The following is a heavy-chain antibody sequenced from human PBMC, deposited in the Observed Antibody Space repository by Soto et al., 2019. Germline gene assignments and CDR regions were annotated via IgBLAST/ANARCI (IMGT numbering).Heavy chain of an antibody. CDR2: IYYSGST. CDR3: ARFGEIAARRENWFDP. D-gene: IGHD6-6*01. J-gene: IGHJ5*02. CDR1: GGSISSYY. V-gene: IGHV4-59*01. Sequence: PSETLSLTCTVSGGSISSYYRSWIRQPPGKGLEWIGYIYYSGSTNYNPSLKSRVTISVDTSKNQFSLKLSSVTAADTAVYYCARFGEIAARRENWFDPWGQGTLVTVSS.